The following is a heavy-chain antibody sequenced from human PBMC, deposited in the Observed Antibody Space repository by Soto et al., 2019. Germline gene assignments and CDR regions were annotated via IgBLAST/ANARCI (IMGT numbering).Heavy chain of an antibody. J-gene: IGHJ4*02. V-gene: IGHV1-46*01. Sequence: ASVKVSCKASGYTFTRYNVHWVRQAPGQGLEWMAIINPSGGTTYYVQKFEGRATLTTETSTSTVYMELSSLRSDDTAVYYCARVRGCGSEYFFDYWGQGTLVTVSS. CDR3: ARVRGCGSEYFFDY. CDR1: GYTFTRYN. D-gene: IGHD2-15*01. CDR2: INPSGGTT.